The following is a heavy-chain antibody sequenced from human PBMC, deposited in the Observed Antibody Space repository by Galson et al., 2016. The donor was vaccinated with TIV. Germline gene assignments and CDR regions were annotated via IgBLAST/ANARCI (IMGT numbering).Heavy chain of an antibody. J-gene: IGHJ3*01. D-gene: IGHD3-10*01. CDR3: ARAAGIHSHEALDV. Sequence: SVKVSCKASGYTFSNYYMHWVRQAPGQGLEWVAIISASRGSACYALKFQGRVTMTSDTSTSTFYMDVNSLRSDDTAIYYGARAAGIHSHEALDVWGQGTKVTVSS. CDR2: ISASRGSA. CDR1: GYTFSNYY. V-gene: IGHV1-46*01.